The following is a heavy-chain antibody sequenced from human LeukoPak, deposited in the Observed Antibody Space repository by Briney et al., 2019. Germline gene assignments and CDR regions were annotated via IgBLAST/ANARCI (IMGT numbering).Heavy chain of an antibody. V-gene: IGHV4-39*02. Sequence: SETLSLTCTVSGASISSSAYYWSWIRQPPGKGLEWIGSIGGSNYYRGSTYYNPSLKSRVTLHVDTSKDQFSLKLSSVTAADTAVYFCAREGLDLWSGYLQDWGRGTLVTVSS. CDR2: IGGSNYYRGST. J-gene: IGHJ4*02. CDR1: GASISSSAYY. D-gene: IGHD3-3*01. CDR3: AREGLDLWSGYLQD.